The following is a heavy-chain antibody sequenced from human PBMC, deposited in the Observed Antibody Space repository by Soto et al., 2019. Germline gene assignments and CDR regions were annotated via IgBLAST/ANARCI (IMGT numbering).Heavy chain of an antibody. V-gene: IGHV5-51*01. CDR3: ARESSVFYYYYGMDV. D-gene: IGHD6-25*01. J-gene: IGHJ6*02. CDR2: IYPGDSDT. Sequence: PGESLKISCKGSGYSFTSYWIGWVRQMPGKGLEWMGIIYPGDSDTRYSPSFQGQVTISADKSISTAYLQWSSLKASDTAMYYCARESSVFYYYYGMDVWGQGTTVTVSS. CDR1: GYSFTSYW.